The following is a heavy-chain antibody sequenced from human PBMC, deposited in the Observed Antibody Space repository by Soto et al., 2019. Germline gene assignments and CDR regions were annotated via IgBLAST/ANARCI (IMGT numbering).Heavy chain of an antibody. CDR1: GFTFSTYA. D-gene: IGHD2-21*02. Sequence: PGGSLRLSCAASGFTFSTYAMSWVRQSPGKGLEWVSAMSGSGGSTHYADSVKGRFTISRDNSKNTLYLQMNSLRAEDTAVYYCAKAYCGGDCYSRHLDYWGQGTLVTVSS. V-gene: IGHV3-23*01. CDR2: MSGSGGST. J-gene: IGHJ4*02. CDR3: AKAYCGGDCYSRHLDY.